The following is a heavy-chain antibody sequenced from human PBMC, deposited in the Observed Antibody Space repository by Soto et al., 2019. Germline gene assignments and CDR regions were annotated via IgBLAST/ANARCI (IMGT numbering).Heavy chain of an antibody. V-gene: IGHV5-51*01. D-gene: IGHD2-2*01. J-gene: IGHJ6*03. Sequence: GESLKISCKGSGYSFTSYWIGWVRQMPGKGLEWMGIIYPGDSDTRYSPSFQGQVTISADKSISTAYLQWSSLKASDTAMYYCARRSLGRVPAAMSIFGVVEQNSYYYYMDVWGKGTTVTVSS. CDR1: GYSFTSYW. CDR2: IYPGDSDT. CDR3: ARRSLGRVPAAMSIFGVVEQNSYYYYMDV.